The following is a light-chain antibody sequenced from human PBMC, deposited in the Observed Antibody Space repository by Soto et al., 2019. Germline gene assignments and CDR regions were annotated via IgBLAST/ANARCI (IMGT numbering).Light chain of an antibody. Sequence: AIQMTQSPSSLSASVGDRVTISCRASQGIGNALGWYQQKPGKHSKDLIYGASNLHSGGPPTVGGSGSVTDFTLAISSLQPEDSATYYCLQDINYPWTFGQGSKVDIK. CDR3: LQDINYPWT. CDR1: QGIGNA. J-gene: IGKJ1*01. CDR2: GAS. V-gene: IGKV1-6*01.